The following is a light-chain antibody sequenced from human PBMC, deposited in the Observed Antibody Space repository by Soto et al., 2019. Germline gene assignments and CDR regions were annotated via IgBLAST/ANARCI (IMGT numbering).Light chain of an antibody. CDR3: QPRSNWPP. V-gene: IGKV3-11*01. Sequence: EIVLTQSPATLSLSPGERATLSCRASQSVSSYLAWYQQKPGQAPRLLIYDASNRATGIPARFSGSGSGKDFTLTISSLEPEDFAVYYCQPRSNWPPFGQGTKVEIK. J-gene: IGKJ1*01. CDR2: DAS. CDR1: QSVSSY.